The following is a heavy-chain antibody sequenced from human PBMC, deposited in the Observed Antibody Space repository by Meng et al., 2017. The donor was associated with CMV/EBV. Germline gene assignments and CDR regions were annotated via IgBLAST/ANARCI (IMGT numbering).Heavy chain of an antibody. CDR3: ARHYGDYFRNWFDP. D-gene: IGHD4-17*01. CDR1: GYTFTSYG. CDR2: ISAYNGNT. Sequence: ASVKVSCKASGYTFTSYGISWVRQAPGQGLEWMGWISAYNGNTNYAQKLQGRVTMTTGTSTSTAYMELRSLRSDDTAVYYCARHYGDYFRNWFDPWGQGTLVTVSS. J-gene: IGHJ5*02. V-gene: IGHV1-18*01.